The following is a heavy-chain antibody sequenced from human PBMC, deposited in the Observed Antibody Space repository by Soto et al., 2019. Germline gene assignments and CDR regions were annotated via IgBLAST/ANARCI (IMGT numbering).Heavy chain of an antibody. CDR2: INAYNGHT. CDR1: GYTFTNYG. CDR3: ARDIDSDVDC. Sequence: QVQLVQSGVEVKKPGASVKVSCKTSGYTFTNYGVSWVRQAPGQGLEWVGWINAYNGHTNYAQNFQGRVTITTDTSTTTADIDLGSLKSDDTAVYYCARDIDSDVDCWGQGTLVTVSS. J-gene: IGHJ4*02. V-gene: IGHV1-18*01. D-gene: IGHD2-15*01.